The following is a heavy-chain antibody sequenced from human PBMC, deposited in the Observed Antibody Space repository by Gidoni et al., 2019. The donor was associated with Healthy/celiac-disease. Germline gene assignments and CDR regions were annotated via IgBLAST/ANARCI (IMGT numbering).Heavy chain of an antibody. J-gene: IGHJ6*02. V-gene: IGHV3-33*01. CDR1: GFTFSSYG. CDR2: IWYDGSNK. Sequence: QVQLVESGGGVVQPGGSLRLSCAASGFTFSSYGMHWVRQAPGKGLEWVAVIWYDGSNKYYADSVKGRFTISRDNSKNTLYLQMNSLRAEDTAVYYCARDRVAAAENYYYGMDVWGQGTTVTVSS. CDR3: ARDRVAAAENYYYGMDV. D-gene: IGHD6-13*01.